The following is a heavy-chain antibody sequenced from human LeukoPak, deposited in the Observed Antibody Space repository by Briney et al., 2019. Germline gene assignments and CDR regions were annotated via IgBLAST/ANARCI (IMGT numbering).Heavy chain of an antibody. Sequence: SETLSLTCAVYGGSFSGYYWSWIRQPPGKGLEWIGEINHSGSTNYSPSLKSRVTISVDTSENQFALKLSSVTAADAAVYYCARVPRDGYNRPVDYWGQGTLVTVSS. CDR3: ARVPRDGYNRPVDY. CDR2: INHSGST. D-gene: IGHD5-24*01. J-gene: IGHJ4*02. V-gene: IGHV4-34*01. CDR1: GGSFSGYY.